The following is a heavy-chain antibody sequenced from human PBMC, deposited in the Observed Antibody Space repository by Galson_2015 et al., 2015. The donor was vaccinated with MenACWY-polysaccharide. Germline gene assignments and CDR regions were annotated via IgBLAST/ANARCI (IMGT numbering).Heavy chain of an antibody. CDR2: IHHRASA. CDR1: GDSISSQNW. V-gene: IGHV4-4*02. Sequence: SETLSLTCTVSGDSISSQNWWNWVRQPPGEGLEWIGDIHHRASANYNPSLKGRVTISLDRSKNLLSLELTSVTAADTAMYYCARDPGPMPGRVPESWGQGTLVTVS. J-gene: IGHJ4*02. D-gene: IGHD1-1*01. CDR3: ARDPGPMPGRVPES.